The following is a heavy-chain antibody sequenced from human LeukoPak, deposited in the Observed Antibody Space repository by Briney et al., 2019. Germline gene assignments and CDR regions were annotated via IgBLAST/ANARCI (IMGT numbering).Heavy chain of an antibody. CDR2: ISGSGGST. CDR3: AKDKGFWSGYSGGYFDY. Sequence: GGSLRLSCAASGFTFSSYATSWVRHAPGKGLEWVSAISGSGGSTYYADSVKGRFTISRDNSKNTLYLQMNSLRAEDTAVYYCAKDKGFWSGYSGGYFDYWGQGTLVTVSS. D-gene: IGHD3-3*01. CDR1: GFTFSSYA. J-gene: IGHJ4*02. V-gene: IGHV3-23*01.